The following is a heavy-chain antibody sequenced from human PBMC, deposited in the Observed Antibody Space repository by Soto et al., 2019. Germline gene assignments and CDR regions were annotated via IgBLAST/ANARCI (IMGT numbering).Heavy chain of an antibody. D-gene: IGHD3-3*01. V-gene: IGHV4-34*01. CDR1: GGSFSGYY. CDR2: INHSGST. CDR3: ARGSVYYDCWSGYSGVYYGMDV. Sequence: SETLSLTCAVYGGSFSGYYWSWIRQPPGKGLEWIGEINHSGSTNYNPSLKSRVTISVDTSKNQFSLKLSSVTAADTAVYYCARGSVYYDCWSGYSGVYYGMDVWGQGTTVTVS. J-gene: IGHJ6*02.